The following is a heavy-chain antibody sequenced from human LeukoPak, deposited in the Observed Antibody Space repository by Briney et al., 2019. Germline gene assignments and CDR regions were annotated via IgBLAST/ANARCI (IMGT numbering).Heavy chain of an antibody. Sequence: GGSLRLSCAASGFTFSIYAMSWVRQAPGKGLEWVSAISGSGGSTYYADSVKGRFTISRDNSKNTLYLKMNSLRAEDTAVYYCANYYDSSGYYYVNAFDIWGQGTMVTVSS. CDR2: ISGSGGST. V-gene: IGHV3-23*01. CDR1: GFTFSIYA. CDR3: ANYYDSSGYYYVNAFDI. J-gene: IGHJ3*02. D-gene: IGHD3-22*01.